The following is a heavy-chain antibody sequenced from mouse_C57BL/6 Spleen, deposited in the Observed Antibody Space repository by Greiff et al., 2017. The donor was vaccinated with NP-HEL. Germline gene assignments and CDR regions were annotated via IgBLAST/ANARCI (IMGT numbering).Heavy chain of an antibody. V-gene: IGHV5-4*03. CDR1: GFTFSSYA. CDR3: ARAPPFDY. Sequence: EVKVVESGGGLVKPGGSLKLSCAASGFTFSSYAMSWVRQTPEKRLEWVATISDGGSYTYYPDNVKGRFTISRDNAKNNLYLQMSHLKSEDTAMYYCARAPPFDYWGQGTTLTVSS. D-gene: IGHD6-1*01. J-gene: IGHJ2*01. CDR2: ISDGGSYT.